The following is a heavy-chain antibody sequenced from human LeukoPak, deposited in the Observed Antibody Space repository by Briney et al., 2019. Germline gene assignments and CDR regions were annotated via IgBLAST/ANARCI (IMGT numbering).Heavy chain of an antibody. V-gene: IGHV1-8*01. CDR2: MNPNSGNT. J-gene: IGHJ4*02. Sequence: ASVKVSCKASGYTFTSYDINWVRQATGQGLEWMGWMNPNSGNTGYAQKFQGRVTTTRNTSISTAYMELSSLRSEDTAVYYCARGFEWFGELLAYWGQGTLVTVSS. CDR3: ARGFEWFGELLAY. D-gene: IGHD3-10*01. CDR1: GYTFTSYD.